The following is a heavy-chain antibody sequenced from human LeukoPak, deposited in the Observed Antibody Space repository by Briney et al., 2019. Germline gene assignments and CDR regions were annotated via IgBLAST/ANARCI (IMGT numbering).Heavy chain of an antibody. CDR3: ARDHDLVTYYYYYGIDV. CDR2: FYYTGST. D-gene: IGHD3-3*01. CDR1: AGSISSSSYY. V-gene: IGHV4-39*02. Sequence: PSETLSLTCTVSAGSISSSSYYWGWIRQPPGKGLEWIGSFYYTGSTYYNPSLKSRVTISVDTSKNQFSLKLSSVTAADTAVYYCARDHDLVTYYYYYGIDVWGQGTTVTVSS. J-gene: IGHJ6*02.